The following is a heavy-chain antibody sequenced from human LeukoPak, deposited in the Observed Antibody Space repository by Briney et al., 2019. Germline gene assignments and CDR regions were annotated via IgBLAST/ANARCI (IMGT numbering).Heavy chain of an antibody. CDR2: IYYRVNT. CDR1: GGSISSYY. D-gene: IGHD3-3*01. V-gene: IGHV4-59*01. Sequence: SETLSLTCTVSGGSISSYYWSWVRQPPGKGLEWIGYIYYRVNTNYNPSLKSRVTISVDTSKNQFSLKLSSVTAADTAVYYCARNPRSGYFPHYHYYGMDVWGQGTTVTVSS. CDR3: ARNPRSGYFPHYHYYGMDV. J-gene: IGHJ6*02.